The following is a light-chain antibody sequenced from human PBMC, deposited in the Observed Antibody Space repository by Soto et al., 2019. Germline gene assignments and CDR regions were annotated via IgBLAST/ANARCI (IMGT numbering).Light chain of an antibody. CDR2: GAS. V-gene: IGKV3-15*01. CDR3: QQYNNWPPKT. J-gene: IGKJ1*01. CDR1: QSVSSN. Sequence: EIDITRSQDTRAGSAGRSPWPPYKSSQSVSSNLAWYQQKPGQAPRLLIYGASTRATGIPARFSGSGSGTEFTLTISGLRSEDFAVYYCQQYNNWPPKTFGQGTKVDIK.